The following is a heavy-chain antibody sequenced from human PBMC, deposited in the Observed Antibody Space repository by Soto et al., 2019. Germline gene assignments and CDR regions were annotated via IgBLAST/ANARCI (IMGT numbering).Heavy chain of an antibody. CDR1: EFTFSSYW. D-gene: IGHD3-10*01. Sequence: GGSLRLSCVASEFTFSSYWMLWVRQVSGKGLGWVSRLNEDGSFTSYADSVKGRFSIFRDNAKKTLYLQMNSLSAEDSAVYYCARDLSGRADVWGQGTTVTVSS. V-gene: IGHV3-74*03. J-gene: IGHJ6*02. CDR3: ARDLSGRADV. CDR2: LNEDGSFT.